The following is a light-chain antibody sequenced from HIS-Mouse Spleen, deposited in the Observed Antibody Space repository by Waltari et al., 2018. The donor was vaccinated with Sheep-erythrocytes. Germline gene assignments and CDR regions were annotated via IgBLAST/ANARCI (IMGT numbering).Light chain of an antibody. V-gene: IGLV2-11*01. CDR2: DVS. J-gene: IGLJ1*01. CDR3: CSYAGSYTYV. Sequence: QSALTQPRSVSGSPGQSVTISCPGTSSDAGGYNYFSWYQQHPGQAPKLMIYDVSKRPSGVPDRFSGSKSGNTASLTISGLQAEDEADYYCCSYAGSYTYVFGTGTKVTVL. CDR1: SSDAGGYNY.